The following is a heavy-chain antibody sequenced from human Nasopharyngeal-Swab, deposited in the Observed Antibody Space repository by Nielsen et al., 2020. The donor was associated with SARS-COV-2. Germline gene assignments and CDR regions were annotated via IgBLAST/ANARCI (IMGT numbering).Heavy chain of an antibody. CDR1: GFTFDDYA. CDR2: ISWNSGSI. D-gene: IGHD1-26*01. J-gene: IGHJ3*02. V-gene: IGHV3-9*01. CDR3: ALLRGMGAVDAFDI. Sequence: SLKISCAASGFTFDDYAMHWVRQAPGKGLEWVSGISWNSGSIGYADSVKGRFTISRDNAKNSLYLQMNSLRAEDTASYYCALLRGMGAVDAFDIWGQGTMVTVSS.